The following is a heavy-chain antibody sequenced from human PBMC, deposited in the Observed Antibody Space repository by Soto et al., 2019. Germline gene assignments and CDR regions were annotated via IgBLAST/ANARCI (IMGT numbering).Heavy chain of an antibody. CDR3: ARVLPGDAFDI. CDR1: GFTFSVYW. CDR2: INGDGSET. J-gene: IGHJ3*02. V-gene: IGHV3-74*01. Sequence: TVGSLRLSCVASGFTFSVYWMHWVRQAPGKGLVWVSRINGDGSETNYADFVKGRFTISRDSAKNTLYLQMNSLRAEDTALYYCARVLPGDAFDIWGQGTMVTVSS.